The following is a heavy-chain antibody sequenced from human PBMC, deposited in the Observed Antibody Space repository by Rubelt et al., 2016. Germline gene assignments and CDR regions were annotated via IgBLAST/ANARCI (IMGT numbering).Heavy chain of an antibody. J-gene: IGHJ4*02. V-gene: IGHV4-34*01. CDR3: ARHEYNWNYYFDY. CDR1: GGSFSGYY. Sequence: QVQLQQWGAGLLKPSETLSLTCAVYGGSFSGYYWSWIRQPPGKGLEWIGEINHSGSTNYNPSLMRRVTTSLDTSKNKFSLKLSSVTAADTAVDYCARHEYNWNYYFDYWGQGTLVTVSS. D-gene: IGHD1-7*01. CDR2: INHSGST.